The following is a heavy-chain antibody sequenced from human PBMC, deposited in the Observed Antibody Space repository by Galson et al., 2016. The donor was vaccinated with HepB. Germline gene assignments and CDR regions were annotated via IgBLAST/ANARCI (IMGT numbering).Heavy chain of an antibody. J-gene: IGHJ4*02. V-gene: IGHV3-21*01. CDR3: ATGGWMAASHF. Sequence: SLRLSCAASGFIFSINSMSWVRQAPGKGLEWIAAIASSSSYIYYRDSVKGRFTISRDNAKNSLYLQMDSLRAEDTAVYYCATGGWMAASHFWGQGTLVTVSS. D-gene: IGHD5-24*01. CDR1: GFIFSINS. CDR2: IASSSSYI.